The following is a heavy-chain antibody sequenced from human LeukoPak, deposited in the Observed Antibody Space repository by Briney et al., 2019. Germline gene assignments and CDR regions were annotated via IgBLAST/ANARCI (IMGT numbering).Heavy chain of an antibody. CDR3: AGGYSYGYDY. CDR1: GGSISSGGYS. D-gene: IGHD5-18*01. V-gene: IGHV4-30-2*01. Sequence: PSQTLSLTCAVSGGSISSGGYSWSWIRQPPGKGLEWIGYIYHSGSIYYNPSLKSRVTISVDRSKNQFSLKLSSVTAADTAVYYCAGGYSYGYDYWGQGTLVTVSS. CDR2: IYHSGSI. J-gene: IGHJ4*02.